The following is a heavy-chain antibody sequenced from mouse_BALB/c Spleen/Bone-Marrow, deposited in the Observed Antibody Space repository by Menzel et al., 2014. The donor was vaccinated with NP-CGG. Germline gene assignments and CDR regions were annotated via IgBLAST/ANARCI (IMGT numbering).Heavy chain of an antibody. J-gene: IGHJ2*01. D-gene: IGHD4-1*01. Sequence: VKLVESGPELVKPGASVRISCKAAGYTFTSYYIHWVKQRPGQGLEWIGWIYPGNVNTKYNEEFKGKATLTADKSSSTAYIQLSSLTSEDSAVYFCAREANWNFDDWGQGTTLTVSS. V-gene: IGHV1S56*01. CDR2: IYPGNVNT. CDR1: GYTFTSYY. CDR3: AREANWNFDD.